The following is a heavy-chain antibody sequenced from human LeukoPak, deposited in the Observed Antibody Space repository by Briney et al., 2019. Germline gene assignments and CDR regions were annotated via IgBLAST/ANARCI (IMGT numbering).Heavy chain of an antibody. V-gene: IGHV3-7*01. Sequence: GGSLRLSCAASRFTLSNYWMSWVRQAPGKGLEWVANIKQDGSETYYVDSVKGRFTISRDNANNSLSLQMNSRRAEDTAVYYCARQRGSGCLDYWGQGTLVTVSS. CDR1: RFTLSNYW. CDR2: IKQDGSET. D-gene: IGHD6-19*01. J-gene: IGHJ4*02. CDR3: ARQRGSGCLDY.